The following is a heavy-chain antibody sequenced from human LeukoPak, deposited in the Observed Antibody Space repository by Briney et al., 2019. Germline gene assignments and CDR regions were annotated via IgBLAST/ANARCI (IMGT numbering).Heavy chain of an antibody. V-gene: IGHV1-8*01. Sequence: ASVKVSCKASGYTFTSYDINWVRQATGQRLEWMGWMNPNSGNTGYAQKFQGRVTMTRNTSISTAYMELSSLRSEDTAVYYCAREGVGTTVFDAFDIWGQGTMVTVSS. CDR2: MNPNSGNT. J-gene: IGHJ3*02. CDR1: GYTFTSYD. CDR3: AREGVGTTVFDAFDI. D-gene: IGHD4-17*01.